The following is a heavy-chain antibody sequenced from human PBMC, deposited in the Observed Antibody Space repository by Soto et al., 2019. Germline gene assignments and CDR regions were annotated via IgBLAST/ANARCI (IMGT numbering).Heavy chain of an antibody. V-gene: IGHV3-23*01. CDR3: AKAYFVWYNEQPYYFDY. J-gene: IGHJ4*02. Sequence: EVQLLDSGGGLVQPGGSLRLSCAGSGFTFSNYAMTWVRHGPGKGLEWVSGISGSGGRSYYADSVKGRFTISRDNSKSTLYLQMNSLRAEDTAVYYCAKAYFVWYNEQPYYFDYWGQGTLVTVSS. CDR2: ISGSGGRS. D-gene: IGHD1-1*01. CDR1: GFTFSNYA.